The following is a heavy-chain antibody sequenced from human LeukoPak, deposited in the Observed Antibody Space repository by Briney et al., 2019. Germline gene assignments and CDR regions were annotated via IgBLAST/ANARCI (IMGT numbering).Heavy chain of an antibody. CDR2: IYTSGST. J-gene: IGHJ4*02. CDR1: GGSISSYY. Sequence: PSETLSLTCTVSGGSISSYYWSWLRQPAGKGLEWIGRIYTSGSTNYNPSLKSRVTMSVDTSKNQFSLKLSSVTAADTAVYYCARYGSAGQLAFDYWGQGTLVTVSS. V-gene: IGHV4-4*07. CDR3: ARYGSAGQLAFDY. D-gene: IGHD6-6*01.